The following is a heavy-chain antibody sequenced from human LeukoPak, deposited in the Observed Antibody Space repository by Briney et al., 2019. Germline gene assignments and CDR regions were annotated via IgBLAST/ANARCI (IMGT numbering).Heavy chain of an antibody. CDR3: AKGYIQLWWFDY. D-gene: IGHD2-21*01. V-gene: IGHV3-23*01. Sequence: GGSLRLSCAASGFTFSTYAMSWVRQAPGKGLQWVSLISGSGDGAHYADSVKGRFTISRDNSNNTVYLQMTNLRAEDTAVYYCAKGYIQLWWFDYWGQGTLVTVSS. CDR1: GFTFSTYA. CDR2: ISGSGDGA. J-gene: IGHJ4*02.